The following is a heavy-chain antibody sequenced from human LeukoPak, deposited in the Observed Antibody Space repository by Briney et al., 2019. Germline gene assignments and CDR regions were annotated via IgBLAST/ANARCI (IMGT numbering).Heavy chain of an antibody. CDR2: IYTSGST. J-gene: IGHJ3*02. V-gene: IGHV4-61*02. Sequence: SETLSLTCTVSGGSISSGSYYWSWIRQPAGKGLEWIGRIYTSGSTNYNPSLKSRVTISVDTSKNQFSLKLSSVTAADTAVYYCARAAVAGTFAFDIWGQGTMVTVSS. D-gene: IGHD6-19*01. CDR1: GGSISSGSYY. CDR3: ARAAVAGTFAFDI.